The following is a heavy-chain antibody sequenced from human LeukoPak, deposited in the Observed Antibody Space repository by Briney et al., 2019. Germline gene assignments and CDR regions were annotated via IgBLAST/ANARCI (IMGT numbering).Heavy chain of an antibody. V-gene: IGHV4-59*08. Sequence: TSETLSLTCTVSGGSISSYYWSWIRQPPGKGLEWIGYIYYSGSTNYNPSLKSRVTISVDTSKNQFSLKLSSVTAADTAVYYCARHRFRRVPAAIGPDPWGQGTLVTVSS. CDR2: IYYSGST. CDR1: GGSISSYY. D-gene: IGHD2-2*01. J-gene: IGHJ5*02. CDR3: ARHRFRRVPAAIGPDP.